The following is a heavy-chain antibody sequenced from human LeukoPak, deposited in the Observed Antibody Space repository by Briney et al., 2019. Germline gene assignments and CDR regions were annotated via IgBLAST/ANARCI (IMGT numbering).Heavy chain of an antibody. CDR1: GGSISSSSYY. CDR2: IKQDGSEK. V-gene: IGHV3-7*01. J-gene: IGHJ6*03. D-gene: IGHD6-19*01. CDR3: ARDFRSDSSGWYWGYYYYYYMDV. Sequence: PSETLSLTCTVSGGSISSSSYYWGWIRQPPGKGLEWVANIKQDGSEKYYVDSVKGRFTISRDTAKNSLYLQMNSLRAEDTAVYYCARDFRSDSSGWYWGYYYYYYMDVWGKGTTVTISS.